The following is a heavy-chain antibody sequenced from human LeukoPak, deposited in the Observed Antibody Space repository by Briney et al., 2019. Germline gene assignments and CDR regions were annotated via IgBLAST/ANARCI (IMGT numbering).Heavy chain of an antibody. V-gene: IGHV1-69*04. J-gene: IGHJ2*01. CDR2: IIPILGIA. Sequence: SVKLSCKASGGTFSSYAISWVRHAPGQGLEWMGRIIPILGIANYAQKFQGRVTITADKSTSTAYMELSSLRSEDTAVYYCARGHLGSWYFDLWGRGTLVTVSS. CDR3: ARGHLGSWYFDL. CDR1: GGTFSSYA.